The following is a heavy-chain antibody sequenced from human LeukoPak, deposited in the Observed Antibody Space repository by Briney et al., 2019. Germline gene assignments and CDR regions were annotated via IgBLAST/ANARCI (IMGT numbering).Heavy chain of an antibody. D-gene: IGHD3-3*01. V-gene: IGHV4-4*07. Sequence: SETLSLTRTVSGGSISSYYWSWIRQPAGKGLEWIGRIYTSGSTNYNPSLKSRVTISVDTSKNPFSLKLSSVTAADTAVYYCARDLGPTIFGVVTPYGMDVWGQGTTVTVSS. CDR1: GGSISSYY. CDR3: ARDLGPTIFGVVTPYGMDV. J-gene: IGHJ6*02. CDR2: IYTSGST.